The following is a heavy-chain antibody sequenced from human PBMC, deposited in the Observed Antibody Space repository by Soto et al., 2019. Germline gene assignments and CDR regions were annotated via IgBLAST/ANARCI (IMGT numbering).Heavy chain of an antibody. V-gene: IGHV3-30-3*01. CDR3: ARDSDGYCSGGSCYSGAFDY. CDR1: GFTFSSYA. J-gene: IGHJ4*02. CDR2: ISYDGSNK. D-gene: IGHD2-15*01. Sequence: SLRLSCAASGFTFSSYAMHWVRQAPGKGLEWVAVISYDGSNKYYADSVKGRFTISRDNSKNTLYLQMNSLGAEDTAVYYCARDSDGYCSGGSCYSGAFDYWGQGTLVTVSS.